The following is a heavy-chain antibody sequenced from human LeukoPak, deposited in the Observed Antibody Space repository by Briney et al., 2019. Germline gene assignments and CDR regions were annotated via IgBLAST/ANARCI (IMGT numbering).Heavy chain of an antibody. Sequence: GESLKISCKGSGYSFSTYWIGWIRQMPGRGLEWMGIIYPGDSDTRYIPSFEGQVTISADESSNTAYLQWSSLKASDTAMYYCARHDGYGYFDYWGQGTLVTVSS. CDR2: IYPGDSDT. D-gene: IGHD5-24*01. CDR1: GYSFSTYW. J-gene: IGHJ4*02. CDR3: ARHDGYGYFDY. V-gene: IGHV5-51*01.